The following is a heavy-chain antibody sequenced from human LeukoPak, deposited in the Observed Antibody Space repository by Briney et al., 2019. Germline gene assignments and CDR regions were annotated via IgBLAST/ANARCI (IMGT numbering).Heavy chain of an antibody. V-gene: IGHV4-31*03. D-gene: IGHD7-27*01. CDR1: GGSISSGGYY. J-gene: IGHJ3*01. CDR3: ARDPQLGIGRPSDDFDV. CDR2: IYYNGNT. Sequence: SETLSLTCTVSGGSISSGGYYWSWIRQHPGKGLEWLGYIYYNGNTYYNPSLKGRVTISLDTSKKQFSLTVRSVTAADTAIYYCARDPQLGIGRPSDDFDVWGQGTMVTVSS.